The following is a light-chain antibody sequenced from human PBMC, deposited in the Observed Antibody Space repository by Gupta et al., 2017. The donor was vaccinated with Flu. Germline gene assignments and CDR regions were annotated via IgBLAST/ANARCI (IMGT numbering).Light chain of an antibody. V-gene: IGKV2-30*01. CDR1: ESLVYSDGNTY. J-gene: IGKJ2*01. CDR3: TQGTHWPQRRPFT. Sequence: DVVMTQSPLSLPVTLGQPASISCRSSESLVYSDGNTYLSWFQQRPGQSPRRLIYKVSNRDSGVPDRFSGSGSGTDFTLRITRVEAEEVGVYYCTQGTHWPQRRPFTFGQGTKLEIK. CDR2: KVS.